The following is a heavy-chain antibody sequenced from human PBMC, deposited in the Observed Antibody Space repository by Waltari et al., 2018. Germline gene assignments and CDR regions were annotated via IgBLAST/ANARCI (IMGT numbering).Heavy chain of an antibody. CDR3: ARGLLPGTAFDL. J-gene: IGHJ3*01. CDR2: IYNSGST. Sequence: QLQLQESGSGLVKPAQTLSLTCAVSGGSISSGGYSWSWIWQPPGKGLAWIGYIYNSGSTYYYPSLKSRVTISVDRSKNQFSLKLSSVTASYTALYYCARGLLPGTAFDLWGQGTMVTVSS. D-gene: IGHD2-15*01. CDR1: GGSISSGGYS. V-gene: IGHV4-30-2*01.